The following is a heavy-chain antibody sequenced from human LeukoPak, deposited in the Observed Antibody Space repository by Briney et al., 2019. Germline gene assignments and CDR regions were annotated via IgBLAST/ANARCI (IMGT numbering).Heavy chain of an antibody. J-gene: IGHJ5*02. CDR2: IRYDGRGI. Sequence: PGGSLRLSCAASGFIFSNFGIHWVRQTPGKGLEWVAFIRYDGRGIYYADSVKGRFTVSRDNSNNTVYLQMNTLRHEDTAVYYCAKQTRDYDTSAYFGTWGQGNLVTVTS. CDR1: GFIFSNFG. CDR3: AKQTRDYDTSAYFGT. V-gene: IGHV3-30*02. D-gene: IGHD3-22*01.